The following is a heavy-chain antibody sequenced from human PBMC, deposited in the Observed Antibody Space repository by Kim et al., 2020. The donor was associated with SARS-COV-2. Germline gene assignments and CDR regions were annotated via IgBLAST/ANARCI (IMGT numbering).Heavy chain of an antibody. CDR3: AREAPAAGTSASDY. D-gene: IGHD6-13*01. V-gene: IGHV3-30*04. CDR1: GFTFSSYA. Sequence: GGSLRLSCAASGFTFSSYAMHWVRQAPGKGLEWVAVISYDGSNKYYADSVKGRFTISRDNSKNTLYLQMNSLRAEDTAVYYCAREAPAAGTSASDYWGQGTLVTVSS. CDR2: ISYDGSNK. J-gene: IGHJ4*02.